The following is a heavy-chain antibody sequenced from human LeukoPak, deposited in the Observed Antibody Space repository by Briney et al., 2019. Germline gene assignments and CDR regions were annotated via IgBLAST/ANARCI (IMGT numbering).Heavy chain of an antibody. Sequence: GGSLRLSCAASGFTFSSSAMSWVRQVPGKGLEWVSGISASGGSTYYADSVKGRFTISRDNPKNTLYLQMNSLRAEDTAVYYCARGGQQLVRGVDYYYYGMDVWGQGTTVTVSS. V-gene: IGHV3-23*01. J-gene: IGHJ6*02. CDR3: ARGGQQLVRGVDYYYYGMDV. CDR1: GFTFSSSA. D-gene: IGHD6-13*01. CDR2: ISASGGST.